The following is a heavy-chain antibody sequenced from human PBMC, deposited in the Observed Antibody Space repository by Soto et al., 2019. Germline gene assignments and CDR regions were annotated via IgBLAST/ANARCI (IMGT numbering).Heavy chain of an antibody. V-gene: IGHV1-8*01. D-gene: IGHD7-27*01. CDR3: ARGPPNWGFDY. CDR2: MSPNSGNT. J-gene: IGHJ4*02. Sequence: QVQLVQSGAEVKKPGASVKGSCKASGYTFTSYDINWVRQATGQGLEWVGWMSPNSGNTGYAQKFQGRVTMTRTTSASTAYMELTSLRSDDTAVYYCARGPPNWGFDYWGQGTLVTVSS. CDR1: GYTFTSYD.